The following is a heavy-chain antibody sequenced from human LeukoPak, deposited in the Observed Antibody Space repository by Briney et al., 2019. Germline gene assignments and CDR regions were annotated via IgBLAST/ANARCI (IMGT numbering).Heavy chain of an antibody. Sequence: SETLSLTCAVSGVSISSNLWWTWVRQPPGKGLEWIAEIHHSGSINYNPSLKSRVTISVDKAKNQFSLKLSSVTAADTAVYYCARDGGAVAGTSYHYYMVVWGKGTTVTVSS. J-gene: IGHJ6*03. CDR3: ARDGGAVAGTSYHYYMVV. CDR2: IHHSGSI. CDR1: GVSISSNLW. D-gene: IGHD6-19*01. V-gene: IGHV4-4*02.